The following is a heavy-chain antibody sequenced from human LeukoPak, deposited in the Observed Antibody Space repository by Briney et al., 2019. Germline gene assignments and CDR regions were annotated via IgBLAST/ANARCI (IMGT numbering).Heavy chain of an antibody. CDR2: ISYDGRNE. CDR3: ARVGYYSSGPFSYFDY. V-gene: IGHV3-30*04. D-gene: IGHD3-10*01. J-gene: IGHJ4*02. CDR1: GFTFSRYA. Sequence: GRSLRLSCAASGFTFSRYAMHWVRQAPGKGLEWVAVISYDGRNEYYADSVKGRFTISRDSYENTLYLQMNSLRVEDTAVYYCARVGYYSSGPFSYFDYWGQGTLVTVSS.